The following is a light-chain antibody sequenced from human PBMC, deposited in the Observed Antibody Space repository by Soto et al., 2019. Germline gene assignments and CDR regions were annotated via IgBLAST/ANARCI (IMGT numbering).Light chain of an antibody. CDR3: SSYTTSGTRYV. CDR1: SSDVGAYNY. Sequence: QSALTQPASVSGSPGQSITISCTGTSSDVGAYNYVSWFQQHPGKAPKLMIYDVSDRPSGVSNRFSGSKSVNTASLTISGLQAEDEDDYYCSSYTTSGTRYVFGTGTKLTVL. J-gene: IGLJ1*01. CDR2: DVS. V-gene: IGLV2-14*01.